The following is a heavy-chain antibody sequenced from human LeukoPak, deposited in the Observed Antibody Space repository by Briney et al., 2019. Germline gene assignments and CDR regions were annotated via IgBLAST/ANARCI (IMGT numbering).Heavy chain of an antibody. D-gene: IGHD6-19*01. V-gene: IGHV4-4*07. J-gene: IGHJ6*03. CDR1: GGAIISYY. CDR3: ARVVAVAGTSYYYYYMDV. CDR2: IYPTGNT. Sequence: SETLSLTCSVSGGAIISYYWSWIRQPAGKGPEWIGRIYPTGNTDYNPSLKTRVTMSTDLSKKQFSLRLRSVTAADTAVYYCARVVAVAGTSYYYYYMDVWGKGTTVTVSS.